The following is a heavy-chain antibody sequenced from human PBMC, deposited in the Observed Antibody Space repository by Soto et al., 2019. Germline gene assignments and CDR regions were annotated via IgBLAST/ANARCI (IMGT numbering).Heavy chain of an antibody. CDR2: IIPIFGTA. V-gene: IGHV1-69*06. Sequence: QVQLVQSGAEVKKPGSSVKVSCTASGGTFSSYAISWVRQAPGQGLEWMGGIIPIFGTANYAQKFQGRVTITADKSTSTAYMVLSRLRSEDTAVYFSARGCSSTSCNISPAGGWFDPWGQGTLVTVSS. J-gene: IGHJ5*02. CDR1: GGTFSSYA. D-gene: IGHD2-2*02. CDR3: ARGCSSTSCNISPAGGWFDP.